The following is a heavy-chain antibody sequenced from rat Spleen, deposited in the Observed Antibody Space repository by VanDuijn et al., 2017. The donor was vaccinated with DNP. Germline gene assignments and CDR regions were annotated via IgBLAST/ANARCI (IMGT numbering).Heavy chain of an antibody. CDR2: ITSGRGST. CDR3: TRGSGFVLDF. J-gene: IGHJ2*01. D-gene: IGHD4-4*01. CDR1: GFTFSNYY. Sequence: EVQLVESGGGLVQPGRSMKLSCAASGFTFSNYYMAWVRQAPGKGLEWIASITSGRGSTSYPDSVKGRFTISRDNAKDTVYLHMNSLRSEDTATYYCTRGSGFVLDFWGQGVMVTVSS. V-gene: IGHV5-25*01.